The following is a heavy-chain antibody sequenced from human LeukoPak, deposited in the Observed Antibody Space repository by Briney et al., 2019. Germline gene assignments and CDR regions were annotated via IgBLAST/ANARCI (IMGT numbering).Heavy chain of an antibody. CDR3: AREQAYYYYYMDV. CDR1: GGSISSSTYY. V-gene: IGHV4-39*07. Sequence: SETLSLTCTVSGGSISSSTYYWGWIRQPPGKGLEWIGSIYYSGSTYYNPSLKSRVTISVDTSKNQFSLKLSSVTAADTAVYYCAREQAYYYYYMDVWGKGTPVTVSS. J-gene: IGHJ6*03. CDR2: IYYSGST.